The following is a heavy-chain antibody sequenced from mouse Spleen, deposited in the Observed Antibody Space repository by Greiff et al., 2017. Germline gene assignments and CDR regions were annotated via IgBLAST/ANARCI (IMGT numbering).Heavy chain of an antibody. CDR2: IWSGGST. D-gene: IGHD2-1*01. Sequence: QVHVKQSGPGLVQPSQSLSITCTVSGFSLTSYGVHWVRQSPGKGLEWLGVIWSGGSTDYNAAFISRLSISKDNSKSQVFFKMNSLQADDTAIYYCARKGYGNYWYFDVWGAGTTVTVSS. CDR3: ARKGYGNYWYFDV. V-gene: IGHV2-2*01. CDR1: GFSLTSYG. J-gene: IGHJ1*01.